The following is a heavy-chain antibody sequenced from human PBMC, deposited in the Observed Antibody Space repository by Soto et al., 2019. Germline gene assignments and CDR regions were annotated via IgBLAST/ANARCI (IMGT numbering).Heavy chain of an antibody. CDR2: FYPGDSTS. CDR3: ARIIGYCRNNDCSWTFDI. Sequence: GESLKISCKTSGFSFISYWVAWVRQKPGKGLEWMGTFYPGDSTSTYSPSFQGQVTISVDKSISTAYLHLSSLKASDTAMYYCARIIGYCRNNDCSWTFDIWGQGTTVTVSS. V-gene: IGHV5-51*01. J-gene: IGHJ3*02. D-gene: IGHD2-2*03. CDR1: GFSFISYW.